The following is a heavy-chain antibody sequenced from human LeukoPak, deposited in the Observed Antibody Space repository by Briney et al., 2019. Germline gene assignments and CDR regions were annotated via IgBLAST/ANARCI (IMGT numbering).Heavy chain of an antibody. J-gene: IGHJ4*02. CDR2: IYLSGST. CDR3: AREYGMV. D-gene: IGHD3-10*01. V-gene: IGHV4-30-2*01. Sequence: SETLSPTCTVSGGSTSSGGYYWSWIRQPPGKGLEWIGYIYLSGSTYYNPSLKSRVTISVDRSKNQFSLKLSSVTAADTAVYYSAREYGMVWGQGTLVTVSS. CDR1: GGSTSSGGYY.